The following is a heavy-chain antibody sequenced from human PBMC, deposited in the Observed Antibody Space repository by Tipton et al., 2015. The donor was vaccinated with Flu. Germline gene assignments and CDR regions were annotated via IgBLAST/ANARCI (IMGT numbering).Heavy chain of an antibody. V-gene: IGHV4-38-2*02. CDR2: IYHSGNT. Sequence: TLSLTCTVSGYSISSGYYWGWIRQPPGKGLEWIGSIYHSGNTYYNPSLKSRVTISVDTSKNQFSLKLSSVTAADTAVYYCASSYYGGNFFLDYWGQGTLVTVSS. D-gene: IGHD4-23*01. J-gene: IGHJ4*02. CDR3: ASSYYGGNFFLDY. CDR1: GYSISSGYY.